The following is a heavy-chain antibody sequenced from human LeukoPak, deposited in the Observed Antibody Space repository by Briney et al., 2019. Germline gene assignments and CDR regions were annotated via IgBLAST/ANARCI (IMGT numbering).Heavy chain of an antibody. CDR1: GGSVSSGTYY. V-gene: IGHV4-61*09. CDR3: ARGDWTYCSSTTCPDAYI. D-gene: IGHD2-2*01. Sequence: MASQTLSLTCTVSGGSVSSGTYYWSWIRQPAGKGLEWIGHIYTSESTNYNPSLKSRVTISVDTSKNQFSLKLTSVTAADTAVYYCARGDWTYCSSTTCPDAYIWGQGTMVTVSS. J-gene: IGHJ3*02. CDR2: IYTSEST.